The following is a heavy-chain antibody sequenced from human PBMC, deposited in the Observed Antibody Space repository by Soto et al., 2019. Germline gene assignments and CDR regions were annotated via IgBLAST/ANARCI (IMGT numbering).Heavy chain of an antibody. CDR2: ISSSSSTI. CDR3: ARLTPIYYYDSEIPFDP. J-gene: IGHJ5*02. V-gene: IGHV3-48*02. Sequence: GGSLRLSCAASGFTFSSYSMNWVRQAPGKGLEWVSYISSSSSTIYYADSVKGRFTISRDNAKNSLYLQMNSLRDEDTAVYYCARLTPIYYYDSEIPFDPWGQGTLVTVSS. D-gene: IGHD3-22*01. CDR1: GFTFSSYS.